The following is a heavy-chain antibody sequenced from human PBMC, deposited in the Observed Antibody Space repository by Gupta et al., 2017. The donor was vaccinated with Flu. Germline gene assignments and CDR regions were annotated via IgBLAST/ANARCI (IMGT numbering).Heavy chain of an antibody. D-gene: IGHD2-8*01. CDR2: ADYSGNT. CDR1: GDSISSNNYL. J-gene: IGHJ5*02. Sequence: QPQLQESGPGLVKPSETLSLICTVSGDSISSNNYLWGWIRQPPGKGLEWIGHADYSGNTFYSPSLRSRATMSVDTSKNQFSLKLNSVTTADTAFYYCARRDMYAKTCDHWGQGTLVTVSS. V-gene: IGHV4-39*01. CDR3: ARRDMYAKTCDH.